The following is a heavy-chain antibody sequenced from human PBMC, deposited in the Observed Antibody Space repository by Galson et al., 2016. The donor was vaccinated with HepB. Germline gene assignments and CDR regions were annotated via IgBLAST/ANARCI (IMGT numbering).Heavy chain of an antibody. D-gene: IGHD2-8*01. CDR3: VGDDQSYGLDY. CDR2: IKSDGSYR. J-gene: IGHJ4*02. V-gene: IGHV3-74*01. Sequence: SLRLSCATSGFTFSNYWMHWVRQAPGKGLVCVARIKSDGSYRDYGDSVQGRFTISRDSAKNTVYLQMNSLRVEDTAVYYCVGDDQSYGLDYWGQGTLVTVSS. CDR1: GFTFSNYW.